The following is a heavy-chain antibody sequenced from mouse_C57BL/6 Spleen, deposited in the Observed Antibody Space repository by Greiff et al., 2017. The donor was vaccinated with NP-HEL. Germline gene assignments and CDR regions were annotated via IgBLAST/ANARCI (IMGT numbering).Heavy chain of an antibody. V-gene: IGHV14-2*01. CDR2: IDPEDGET. Sequence: VQLKQSGAELVKPGASVKLSCTASGFNIKDYYMHWVKQRTEQGLEWIGRIDPEDGETKYVPKFQGKATITADTSSNTAYLQLSSLTSEDTAVYYCAPIYYDYEGYAMDYWGQGTSVTVSS. CDR3: APIYYDYEGYAMDY. D-gene: IGHD2-4*01. CDR1: GFNIKDYY. J-gene: IGHJ4*01.